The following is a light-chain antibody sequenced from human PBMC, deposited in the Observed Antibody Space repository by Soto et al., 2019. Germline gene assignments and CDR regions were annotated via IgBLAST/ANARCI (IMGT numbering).Light chain of an antibody. CDR1: QSVSSTF. J-gene: IGKJ4*01. V-gene: IGKV3-20*01. CDR2: GAS. CDR3: QHYGSSPPLT. Sequence: EFVLTQSPGTLSLSPGERATLSCRASQSVSSTFLAWYQQKPGQPPRLLIYGASTRGTGIPDRFSGSGSGTDFTITISRLELEDFAVYYCQHYGSSPPLTFGGGTKVEIK.